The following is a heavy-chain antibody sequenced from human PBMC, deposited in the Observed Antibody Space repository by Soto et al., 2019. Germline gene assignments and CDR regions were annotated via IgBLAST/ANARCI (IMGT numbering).Heavy chain of an antibody. D-gene: IGHD6-19*01. CDR3: ARGYTSGWTFDF. J-gene: IGHJ4*02. V-gene: IGHV1-3*01. CDR2: INCGSGNT. Sequence: QVQLVQSGAEVKQPGASARVSCKASGYNFTTYVVHGLRQAPGQGPEWMGWINCGSGNTVYSQKFQGRVTFTRDTSARTAYMDLNSLTSGDTAVYYCARGYTSGWTFDFWGRGTLVTVSS. CDR1: GYNFTTYV.